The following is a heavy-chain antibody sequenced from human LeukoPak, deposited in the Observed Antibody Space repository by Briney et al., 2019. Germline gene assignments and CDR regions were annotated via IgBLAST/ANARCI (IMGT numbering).Heavy chain of an antibody. CDR3: AKDRFIAVAGYYFDY. V-gene: IGHV3-23*01. CDR2: ISGSGGGT. D-gene: IGHD6-19*01. Sequence: GGSLRLSCAASGFTFSSYGMSWVRQAPGKGLEWVSAISGSGGGTYYADSVKGRFTISRDNFKNTLYLQMNSLRAEDTAVYYCAKDRFIAVAGYYFDYWGQGTLVTVSS. CDR1: GFTFSSYG. J-gene: IGHJ4*02.